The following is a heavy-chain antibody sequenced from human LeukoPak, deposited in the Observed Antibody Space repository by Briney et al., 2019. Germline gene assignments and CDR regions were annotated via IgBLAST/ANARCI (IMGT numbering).Heavy chain of an antibody. Sequence: GGSLRLSCAASGLTVSSNYMSWVRQAPGKGLEWVSIIYSGGNTYYADSVKGRFTISRDNSKNTLYLQMNSLRAEDTAVYYCARDMTPPVRFDFWGQGTLVTVSS. J-gene: IGHJ4*02. CDR3: ARDMTPPVRFDF. CDR1: GLTVSSNY. CDR2: IYSGGNT. D-gene: IGHD3-10*01. V-gene: IGHV3-53*01.